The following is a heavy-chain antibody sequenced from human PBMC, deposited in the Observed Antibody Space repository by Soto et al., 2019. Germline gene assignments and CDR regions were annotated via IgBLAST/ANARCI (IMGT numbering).Heavy chain of an antibody. V-gene: IGHV4-30-4*01. D-gene: IGHD3-10*01. CDR3: ARVGTLLWFPFDP. J-gene: IGHJ5*02. CDR1: GGSISSGDYY. CDR2: IYYSGST. Sequence: SETLSLTCTVSGGSISSGDYYWSWIRQPPGKGLEWIGYIYYSGSTYYNPSLKSRVTISVDTSKNQFSLKLSSVTAADTAVYYCARVGTLLWFPFDPWGQGTLVTVSS.